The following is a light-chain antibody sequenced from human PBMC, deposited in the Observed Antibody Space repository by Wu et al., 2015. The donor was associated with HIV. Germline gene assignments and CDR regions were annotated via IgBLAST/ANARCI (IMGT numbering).Light chain of an antibody. Sequence: IQMTQSPSSLSASVGDRVTITCRASQGISNSLAWYQQEPEKAPKLLISEASTLANGVPPRFSGSGSGTDFTLTISSLQPEDFATYHCQQYFSSRTFGQGTKV. J-gene: IGKJ1*01. CDR2: EAS. CDR3: QQYFSSRT. V-gene: IGKV1-NL1*01. CDR1: QGISNS.